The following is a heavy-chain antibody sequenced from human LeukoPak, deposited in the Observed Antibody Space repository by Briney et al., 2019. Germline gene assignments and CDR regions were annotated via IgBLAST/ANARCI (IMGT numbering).Heavy chain of an antibody. Sequence: GGSLRLSCAASGFTFSHYWMAWVRQSPGKGLEWLANIRPDGGDTAYVDSVKGRFTIDRDNARNSVYLQMNSLRVEETAVYYCARRSTVSAGYYYMDVWGKGTSVTVSS. CDR3: ARRSTVSAGYYYMDV. CDR1: GFTFSHYW. V-gene: IGHV3-7*01. CDR2: IRPDGGDT. J-gene: IGHJ6*03. D-gene: IGHD4-11*01.